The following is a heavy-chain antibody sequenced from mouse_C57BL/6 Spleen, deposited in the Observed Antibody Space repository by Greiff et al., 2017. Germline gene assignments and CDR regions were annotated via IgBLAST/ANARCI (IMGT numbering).Heavy chain of an antibody. V-gene: IGHV1-64*01. D-gene: IGHD1-1*01. Sequence: VQLQQPGAELVKPGASVKLSCKASGYTFTSYWMHWVKPRPGQGLEWIGMIHPNSGSTNYNEKFKSKATLTVDKSSSTAYMQLSSLTSEDSAVYYCAREDYYGSSYDYYAMDYWGQGTSVTVSS. CDR3: AREDYYGSSYDYYAMDY. CDR2: IHPNSGST. CDR1: GYTFTSYW. J-gene: IGHJ4*01.